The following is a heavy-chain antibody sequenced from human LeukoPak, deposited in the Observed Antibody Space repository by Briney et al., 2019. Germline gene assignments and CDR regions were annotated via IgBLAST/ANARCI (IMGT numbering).Heavy chain of an antibody. CDR3: ARGGYNYGNDY. D-gene: IGHD3-10*01. CDR1: GGSISSGTYY. V-gene: IGHV4-61*02. Sequence: SQTLSLTCTVSGGSISSGTYYWSWIRQPAGKGLEWIGLTYASGSTNYNPSLKSRVTISPDTSKNQFSLRLSSVTAADTAVYYCARGGYNYGNDYWGQGTLVTVSS. J-gene: IGHJ4*02. CDR2: TYASGST.